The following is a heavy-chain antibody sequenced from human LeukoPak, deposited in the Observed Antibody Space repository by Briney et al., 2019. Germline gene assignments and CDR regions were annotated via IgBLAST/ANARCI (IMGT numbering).Heavy chain of an antibody. CDR2: ISSRGSTI. CDR3: ARGYSSGWFPFDY. CDR1: GFTFSSYE. J-gene: IGHJ4*02. D-gene: IGHD6-19*01. Sequence: GGSLRLSCAASGFTFSSYEMNWVRQAPGKGLEWVSYISSRGSTIYYADSVKGRFTISRDNAKNSLYLQMNSLRAEDTAVYYCARGYSSGWFPFDYWGQGTLVTVSS. V-gene: IGHV3-48*03.